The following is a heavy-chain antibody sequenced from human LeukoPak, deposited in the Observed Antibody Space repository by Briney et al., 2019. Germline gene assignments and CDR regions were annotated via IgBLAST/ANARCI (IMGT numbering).Heavy chain of an antibody. D-gene: IGHD3-3*01. CDR2: XNAXNGNT. V-gene: IGHV1-3*01. J-gene: IGHJ4*02. CDR3: ARDLTSYYDFWSGYSGFDY. Sequence: QAXGQRLEWXGXXNAXNGNTKYSQKFQGRVTITRDTSASTAYMELSSLRSEDTAVYYCARDLTSYYDFWSGYSGFDYWGQGTLVTVSS.